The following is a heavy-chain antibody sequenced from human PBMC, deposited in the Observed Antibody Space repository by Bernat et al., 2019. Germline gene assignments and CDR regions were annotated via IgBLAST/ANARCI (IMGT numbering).Heavy chain of an antibody. CDR3: ARSESSLMVQGVAFDY. CDR2: IIPIFGTA. Sequence: QVQLVQSGAEVKKPGSSVKVSCKASGGTFSSYAISWVRQAPGQGLEWMEGIIPIFGTANYAQKFQGRVTITADESTSTAYMELSSLRSEDTAVYYCARSESSLMVQGVAFDYWGQGTLVTVSS. D-gene: IGHD3-10*01. J-gene: IGHJ4*02. V-gene: IGHV1-69*01. CDR1: GGTFSSYA.